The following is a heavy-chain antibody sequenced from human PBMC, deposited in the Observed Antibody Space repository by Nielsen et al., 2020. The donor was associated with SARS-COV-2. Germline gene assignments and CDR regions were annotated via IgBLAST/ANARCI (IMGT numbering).Heavy chain of an antibody. Sequence: GGSLRLSCAASGFTFSSYGMHWVRQAPGKGLEWVAVISYDGSNKYYADSVKGRFTISRDNSKNTLYLQMNSLRAEGTAVYYCAKQGGSTSSYYYYGMDVWGQGTTVTVSS. J-gene: IGHJ6*02. CDR2: ISYDGSNK. CDR1: GFTFSSYG. D-gene: IGHD2-2*01. V-gene: IGHV3-30*18. CDR3: AKQGGSTSSYYYYGMDV.